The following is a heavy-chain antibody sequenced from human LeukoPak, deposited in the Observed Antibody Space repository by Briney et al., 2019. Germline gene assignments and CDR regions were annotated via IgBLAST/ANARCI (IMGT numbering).Heavy chain of an antibody. V-gene: IGHV3-23*01. J-gene: IGHJ4*02. CDR3: AKFFAPSGGASGWTWTIDY. Sequence: GGSLRLSCAASGFTFSSYAMGWVRQAPGKGLEWVAAISGSGSTTYSADFAKGRFIISRDNSKSTLYLQMSSLRADDTAVYHCAKFFAPSGGASGWTWTIDYWGQGTLVTVSS. CDR1: GFTFSSYA. CDR2: ISGSGSTT. D-gene: IGHD6-25*01.